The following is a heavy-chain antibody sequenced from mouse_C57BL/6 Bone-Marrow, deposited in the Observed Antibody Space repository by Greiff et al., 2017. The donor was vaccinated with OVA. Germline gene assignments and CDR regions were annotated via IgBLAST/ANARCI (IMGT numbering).Heavy chain of an antibody. CDR3: AKGSPIYYYGLYYFDY. Sequence: VQLQQPGAELVKPGASVKLSCKASGYTFTSYWMHWVKQRPGRGLEWIGRIDPNSGGTKYNEKFKSKATLTVDKTSSTAYMQLSSLTSEASAVYYCAKGSPIYYYGLYYFDYWGQGTTLTVSS. CDR2: IDPNSGGT. V-gene: IGHV1-72*01. CDR1: GYTFTSYW. J-gene: IGHJ2*01. D-gene: IGHD1-1*01.